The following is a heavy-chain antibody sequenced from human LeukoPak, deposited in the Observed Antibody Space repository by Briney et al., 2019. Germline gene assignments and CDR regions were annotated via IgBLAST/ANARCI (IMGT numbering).Heavy chain of an antibody. CDR3: ARGNWRALGEDS. D-gene: IGHD3-16*01. J-gene: IGHJ4*02. Sequence: PSETLSLTCAVYGGSFSGYYWSWIRQPAGKRLEWIGRIYNSGTTNYKESTNYNPSLKNRVSISVSTSKKQFSLTLTSVTAADTAVYYCARGNWRALGEDSWGQGTLVTVSS. CDR2: IYNSGTTNYKEST. V-gene: IGHV4-34*01. CDR1: GGSFSGYY.